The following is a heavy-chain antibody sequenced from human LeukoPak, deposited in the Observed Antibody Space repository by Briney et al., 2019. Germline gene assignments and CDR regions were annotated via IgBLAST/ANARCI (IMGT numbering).Heavy chain of an antibody. V-gene: IGHV4-39*01. CDR2: IYYSGST. CDR1: GGSISSSSYY. Sequence: PSETLSLTCTVSGGSISSSSYYWGWIRQPPGKGLEWIGSIYYSGSTYYNPSLKSRVTISVDTSKNQFSLKLSSVTAADTAVYYCARWGIAAAERNWFDPWGQGTLVTVSS. D-gene: IGHD6-13*01. CDR3: ARWGIAAAERNWFDP. J-gene: IGHJ5*02.